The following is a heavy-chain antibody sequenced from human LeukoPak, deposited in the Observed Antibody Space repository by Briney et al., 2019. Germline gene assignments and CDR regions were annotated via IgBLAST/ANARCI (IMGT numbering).Heavy chain of an antibody. D-gene: IGHD3-16*01. Sequence: GGSLRLSCAASGFAFSDYAISWVRQAPGKGLEWVSGISGGGRSIYYADSVKGRFNISRDNSKNILYLQMTDVTVEDTAVYYCAKNLRYWGQGTLVTVSS. CDR1: GFAFSDYA. V-gene: IGHV3-23*01. J-gene: IGHJ4*02. CDR2: ISGGGRSI. CDR3: AKNLRY.